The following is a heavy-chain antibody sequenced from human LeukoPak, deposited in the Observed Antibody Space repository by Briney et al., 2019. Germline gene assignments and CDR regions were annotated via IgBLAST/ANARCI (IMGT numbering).Heavy chain of an antibody. V-gene: IGHV1-2*02. CDR1: GYTFTGYY. CDR3: AIGITMVRGVIDD. CDR2: INPNRGGT. Sequence: ASVKVSCKASGYTFTGYYMHWVRQAPGQGLEWVGWINPNRGGTNYTQKFQGRVTMTRDTSIRTAYMELSRLRSDNTAVYYCAIGITMVRGVIDDAGQGTLVTVPS. J-gene: IGHJ4*02. D-gene: IGHD3-10*01.